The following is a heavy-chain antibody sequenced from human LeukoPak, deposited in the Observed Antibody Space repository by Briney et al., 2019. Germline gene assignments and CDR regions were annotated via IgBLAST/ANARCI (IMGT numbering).Heavy chain of an antibody. CDR3: TTLPDCATTSCLY. V-gene: IGHV3-15*01. D-gene: IGHD2-2*01. Sequence: GGSLRLSCAASGFTFSNAWMIWVRQAPGKGLEWVGRIKRKADGGTTDYAAPVKGRFTISRDDSKNTLYLQMNSLKTEDTAVYYCTTLPDCATTSCLYWGQGTLVTVSS. J-gene: IGHJ4*02. CDR1: GFTFSNAW. CDR2: IKRKADGGTT.